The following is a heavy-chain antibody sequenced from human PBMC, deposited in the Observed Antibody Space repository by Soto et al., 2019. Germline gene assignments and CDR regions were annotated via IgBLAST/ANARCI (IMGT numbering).Heavy chain of an antibody. V-gene: IGHV1-3*01. Sequence: QVHLVQSGAEVRKPGASVKISCKASGYNFSTYSMYWVRQAPGQRLEWMGWINGGNGKARYSQKFQDRVTITRDTSARTAYMEFRSLRSEDTAVYYCARDAGGLNSGSYGWFDPWGQGTVVTVSS. CDR3: ARDAGGLNSGSYGWFDP. CDR2: INGGNGKA. J-gene: IGHJ5*02. D-gene: IGHD1-26*01. CDR1: GYNFSTYS.